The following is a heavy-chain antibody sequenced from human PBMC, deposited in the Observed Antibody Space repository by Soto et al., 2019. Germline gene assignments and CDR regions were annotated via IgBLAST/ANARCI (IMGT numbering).Heavy chain of an antibody. D-gene: IGHD3-10*01. CDR2: INWNGGST. J-gene: IGHJ4*02. CDR3: ARDPYGSGSYKVGMGY. Sequence: GGSLRLSCAASGFTFDDYGMSWVRQAPGKGLEWVSGINWNGGSTGYADSVKGRFTISRDNAKNSLYLQMNSLRAEDTALYYCARDPYGSGSYKVGMGYWGQGTLVTVSS. V-gene: IGHV3-20*04. CDR1: GFTFDDYG.